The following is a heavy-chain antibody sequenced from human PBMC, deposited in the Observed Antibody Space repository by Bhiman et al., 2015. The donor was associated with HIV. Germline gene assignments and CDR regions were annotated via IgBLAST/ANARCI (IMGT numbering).Heavy chain of an antibody. CDR2: INWNGGTT. CDR1: GFTFSSYS. Sequence: EVQLVESGGGLVKPGGSLRLSCAASGFTFSSYSMSWVRQAPGKGLEWVSGINWNGGTTGYADSVKGRFTISRDNAKNSLHLQMNSLRAEDTALYFCARDMRRYCSGGSCPNNYWGQGTLVTVSS. CDR3: ARDMRRYCSGGSCPNNY. V-gene: IGHV3-20*04. J-gene: IGHJ4*02. D-gene: IGHD2-15*01.